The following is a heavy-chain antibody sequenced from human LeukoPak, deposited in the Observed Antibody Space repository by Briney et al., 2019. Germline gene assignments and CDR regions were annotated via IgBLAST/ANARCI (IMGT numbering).Heavy chain of an antibody. CDR2: IYYSGST. V-gene: IGHV4-59*11. Sequence: PSETLSLTCTVSGGSISSHYWSWIRQPPGMGLEWIGYIYYSGSTNYNPSLKSRVTISVDTSKNQFSLKLSSVTAADTAVYYCARALDGYNRRYFDYWGQGTLVTVSS. D-gene: IGHD5-24*01. CDR1: GGSISSHY. J-gene: IGHJ4*02. CDR3: ARALDGYNRRYFDY.